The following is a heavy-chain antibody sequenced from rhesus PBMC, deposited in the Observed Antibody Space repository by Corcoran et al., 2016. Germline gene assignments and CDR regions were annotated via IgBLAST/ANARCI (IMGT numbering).Heavy chain of an antibody. D-gene: IGHD4-23*01. J-gene: IGHJ5-1*01. CDR3: ARGPDSNYWARFDV. V-gene: IGHV4-127*01. Sequence: QVQLQESGPGLVKPSENLSLTCTVSDYSISSTYGWTWIRQPPGKGREWIGYIGDKSGNTNHTPPLNSRVTISKGTSKNQFSLKLTSGTAADTAGYYCARGPDSNYWARFDVWGAGVLVTVSS. CDR1: DYSISSTYG. CDR2: IGDKSGNT.